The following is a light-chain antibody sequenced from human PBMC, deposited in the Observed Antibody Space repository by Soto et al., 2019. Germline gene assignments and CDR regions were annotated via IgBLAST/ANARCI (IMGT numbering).Light chain of an antibody. CDR1: QSVSSN. J-gene: IGKJ5*01. CDR3: QQYGSSLIT. V-gene: IGKV3-20*01. Sequence: EIVLTQSPGSLSLSPGERATLSCMASQSVSSNLAWYQQKPGQAPRLLIYGASTRATGIPARFSGSGSGTDFTLTISRLEPEDFAVYYCQQYGSSLITFGQGTRLEIK. CDR2: GAS.